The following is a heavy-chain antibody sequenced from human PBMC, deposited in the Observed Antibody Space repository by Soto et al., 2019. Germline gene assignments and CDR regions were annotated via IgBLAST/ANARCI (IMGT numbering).Heavy chain of an antibody. D-gene: IGHD6-13*01. CDR1: GGTFSSYF. J-gene: IGHJ6*02. Sequence: SVKVSCKVSGGTFSSYFINWVRQAPGQGLEWVGGIIPVFGTASYAEKFQGRVTITADESTSTAYMELSRLGSDDTAVYYCARETPSAAAAYYYYGLDVWGQGTTVTVSS. V-gene: IGHV1-69*13. CDR2: IIPVFGTA. CDR3: ARETPSAAAAYYYYGLDV.